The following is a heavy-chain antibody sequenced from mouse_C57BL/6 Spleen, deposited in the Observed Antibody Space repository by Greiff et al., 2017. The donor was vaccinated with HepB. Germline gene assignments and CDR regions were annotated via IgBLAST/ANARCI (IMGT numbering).Heavy chain of an antibody. V-gene: IGHV6-6*01. CDR3: TRLYYDYDVRAMDY. CDR1: GFTFSDAW. Sequence: EVKVVESGGGLVQPGGSMKLSCAASGFTFSDAWMDWVRQSPEKGLEWVAEIRNKANNHATYYAESVKGRFTISRDDSKSSVYLQMNSLRAEDTGIYYCTRLYYDYDVRAMDYWGQGTSVTVSS. J-gene: IGHJ4*01. CDR2: IRNKANNHAT. D-gene: IGHD2-4*01.